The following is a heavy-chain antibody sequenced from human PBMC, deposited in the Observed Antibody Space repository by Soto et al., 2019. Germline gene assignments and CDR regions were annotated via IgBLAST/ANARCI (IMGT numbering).Heavy chain of an antibody. V-gene: IGHV1-3*05. CDR1: GYNFTSYA. Sequence: QVQLVQSGAEEKNHGASVKVSCKASGYNFTSYAMHWVRQAPGQRLEWMGWINAGNCNTKYSQKFQGRVTITRDTSAGTAYMEMSRLRSEDTAVYYCARSIVVVTALDYWGQGTLVTVSS. D-gene: IGHD2-21*02. CDR2: INAGNCNT. J-gene: IGHJ4*02. CDR3: ARSIVVVTALDY.